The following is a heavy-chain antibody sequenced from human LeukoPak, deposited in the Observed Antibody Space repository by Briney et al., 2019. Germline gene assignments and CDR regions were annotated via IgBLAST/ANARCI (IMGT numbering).Heavy chain of an antibody. Sequence: PGGSLRLSCAASGFTFSSYAMPWVRQAPGKGLEWVAVISYDGSNKYYADSVKGRFTISRDNSKNTLYLQMNSLRAEDTAVYYCARKVLAYYDILTGYFDYWGQGTLVTVSS. CDR3: ARKVLAYYDILTGYFDY. J-gene: IGHJ4*02. CDR1: GFTFSSYA. CDR2: ISYDGSNK. V-gene: IGHV3-30-3*01. D-gene: IGHD3-9*01.